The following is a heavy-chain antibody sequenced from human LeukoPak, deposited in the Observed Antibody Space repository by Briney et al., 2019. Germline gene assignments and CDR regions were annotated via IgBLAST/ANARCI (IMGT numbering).Heavy chain of an antibody. CDR2: INPSSGGT. Sequence: GASVKVSCKPSGYTFTGYFIHWVRQAPGQGLEWMGWINPSSGGTNYAQKFHGRVAMTRDTSISTLYMEVKSLRSDDTAVYFCARGAYSYGQETYDFDYWGQGTLVTVSS. CDR1: GYTFTGYF. V-gene: IGHV1-2*02. D-gene: IGHD5-18*01. CDR3: ARGAYSYGQETYDFDY. J-gene: IGHJ4*02.